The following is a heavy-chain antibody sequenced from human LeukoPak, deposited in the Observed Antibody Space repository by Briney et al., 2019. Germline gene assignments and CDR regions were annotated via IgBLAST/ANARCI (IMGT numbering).Heavy chain of an antibody. CDR3: ARDSAKVGAYAFDI. V-gene: IGHV4-30-2*01. D-gene: IGHD1-26*01. Sequence: SETLSLTCAVSGVSISSGGYSWRWVRQPPGKGLEWIGYIYHSGSTYYNPSLKSRVTISVDRSKNQFSLKLSSVTAADTAVYYCARDSAKVGAYAFDIWGQGTMITVSS. CDR2: IYHSGST. J-gene: IGHJ3*02. CDR1: GVSISSGGYS.